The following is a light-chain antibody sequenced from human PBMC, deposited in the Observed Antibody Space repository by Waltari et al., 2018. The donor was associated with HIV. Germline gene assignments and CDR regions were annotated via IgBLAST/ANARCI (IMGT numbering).Light chain of an antibody. CDR2: EVT. J-gene: IGLJ2*01. V-gene: IGLV2-8*01. CDR3: SSYADRNGFYVV. CDR1: NTCIGGLKY. Sequence: QSALTQPPSPSGSPGQSATLPFPCTNTCIGGLKYFPRYPQHPGKAPKLVISEVTNRPSGVPDRFSGSKSGTTASLTVSGLQAEDEADYYCSSYADRNGFYVVFGGGTRLTVL.